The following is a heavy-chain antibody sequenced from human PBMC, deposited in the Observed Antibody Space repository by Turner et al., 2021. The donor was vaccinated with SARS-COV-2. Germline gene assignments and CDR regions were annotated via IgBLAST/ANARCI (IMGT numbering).Heavy chain of an antibody. V-gene: IGHV5-51*03. J-gene: IGHJ4*02. CDR3: ARGFLNFDI. Sequence: EVRLVQSGAEVREPGESLQISCKGSGYTFTSFWIGWVRQVHGKGLEWLGIIYPGNSDTQYTPSFEGQVTISAYKTLNTAYLQWSSLEASDTAMYYCARGFLNFDIWGQGTLVSVSA. CDR1: GYTFTSFW. CDR2: IYPGNSDT.